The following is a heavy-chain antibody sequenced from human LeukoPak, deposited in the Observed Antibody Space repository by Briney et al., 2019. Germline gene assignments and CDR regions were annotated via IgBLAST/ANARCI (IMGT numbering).Heavy chain of an antibody. V-gene: IGHV3-23*01. CDR2: ISGSGGST. J-gene: IGHJ6*02. CDR3: ARGGSSDYYYSYGMDV. Sequence: PGGSLRLSCAASGFTFSSYATSWVRQAPGKGLEWVSAISGSGGSTYYADSVKGRFTISRDNSKNTLYLQMNSLRAEDTAVYYCARGGSSDYYYSYGMDVWGQGTTVTVSS. D-gene: IGHD3-22*01. CDR1: GFTFSSYA.